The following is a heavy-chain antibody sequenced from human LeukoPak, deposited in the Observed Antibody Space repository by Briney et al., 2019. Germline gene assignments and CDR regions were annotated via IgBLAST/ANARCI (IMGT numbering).Heavy chain of an antibody. Sequence: EASETLSLTCTVSGGSISTYYWSWIRQPPGRGLEWIGYVYYTGSTNYNPSLKSRVTMSVDTSKNQFSLKLTSVTAADTAVYCCARLRDPTYYDIPGYLDYWGQGALVTVSS. CDR2: VYYTGST. CDR3: ARLRDPTYYDIPGYLDY. CDR1: GGSISTYY. J-gene: IGHJ4*02. D-gene: IGHD3-9*01. V-gene: IGHV4-59*01.